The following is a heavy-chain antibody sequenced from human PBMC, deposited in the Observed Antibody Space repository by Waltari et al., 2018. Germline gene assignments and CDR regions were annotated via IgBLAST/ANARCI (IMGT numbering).Heavy chain of an antibody. CDR1: GYSISSGYY. Sequence: QVQLQESGPGLVKPSETLSLTCAVSGYSISSGYYWGWIRQPPGKGLEWIGSIYHSGSTYYNPSLKSRVTISVDTSKNQFSLKLSSVTAADTAVYYCARREVIGGTFDYWGQGTLVTVSS. CDR3: ARREVIGGTFDY. V-gene: IGHV4-38-2*01. D-gene: IGHD2-21*01. J-gene: IGHJ4*02. CDR2: IYHSGST.